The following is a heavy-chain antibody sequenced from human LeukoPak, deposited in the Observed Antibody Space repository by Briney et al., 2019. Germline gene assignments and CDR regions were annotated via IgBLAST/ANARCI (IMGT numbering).Heavy chain of an antibody. J-gene: IGHJ3*02. Sequence: GGSLRLSCAASGFTFSSYSMNWVRQAPGKGLEWVSSISSSSSYIYYADSVKGRFTISRDNAKNSLYLQMNSLRAEDTAVYYCAREEIQRWLHHDAFDIWGQGTMVTVSS. CDR3: AREEIQRWLHHDAFDI. D-gene: IGHD5-24*01. CDR1: GFTFSSYS. CDR2: ISSSSSYI. V-gene: IGHV3-21*04.